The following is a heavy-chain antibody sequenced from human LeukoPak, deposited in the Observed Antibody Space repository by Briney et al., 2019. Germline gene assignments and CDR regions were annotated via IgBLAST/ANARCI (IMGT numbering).Heavy chain of an antibody. D-gene: IGHD2-15*01. V-gene: IGHV4-34*01. CDR1: GGSFSGYY. CDR3: AGTGRRSSCSGGSCYDY. J-gene: IGHJ4*02. CDR2: INHSGST. Sequence: PSETLSLTCAVYGGSFSGYYWSWIRQPPGKGLEWIGEINHSGSTNYNPSLKSRVTISVDTSKNQFSLKLSSVTAADTAVYYCAGTGRRSSCSGGSCYDYWGQGTLVTVSS.